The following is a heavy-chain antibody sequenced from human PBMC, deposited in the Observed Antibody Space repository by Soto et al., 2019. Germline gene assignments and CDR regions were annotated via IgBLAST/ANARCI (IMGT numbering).Heavy chain of an antibody. CDR1: GYTFTSYD. CDR3: ASERGAFDI. Sequence: QVQLVQSGAEVKKPGASVKVSCKASGYTFTSYDINWVRQATGQGLEWMGWMNPNSGSTAYAQKFQGRVTMIRNTSISTAYMELSSLRSEATAVYYCASERGAFDIWGQGTMVTVSS. V-gene: IGHV1-8*01. CDR2: MNPNSGST. J-gene: IGHJ3*02.